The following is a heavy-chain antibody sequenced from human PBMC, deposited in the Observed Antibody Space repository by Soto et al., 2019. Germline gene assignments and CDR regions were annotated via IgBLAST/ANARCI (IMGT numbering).Heavy chain of an antibody. CDR3: ARDLGYPNYYYYMDV. CDR2: IYSGGST. J-gene: IGHJ6*03. D-gene: IGHD5-12*01. V-gene: IGHV3-66*01. CDR1: GFTVSSNY. Sequence: GGSLRLSCAASGFTVSSNYMSWVRQAPGKGLEWVSVIYSGGSTYYADSVKGRFTISRDNSKNTLYLQMNSLRAEDTAVYYCARDLGYPNYYYYMDVWGKGTTVTVSS.